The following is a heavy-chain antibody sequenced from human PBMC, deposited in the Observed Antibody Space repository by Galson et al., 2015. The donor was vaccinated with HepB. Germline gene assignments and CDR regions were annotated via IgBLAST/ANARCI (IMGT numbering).Heavy chain of an antibody. D-gene: IGHD4-17*01. Sequence: PLRLSCAASGFTFSSYAMHWVRQAPGKGLEWVAVISYDGSNKYYADSVKGRFTISRDNSKNTLYLQMNSLRAEDTAVYYCARRRYGDLPDYWGQGTLVTVSS. CDR3: ARRRYGDLPDY. V-gene: IGHV3-30-3*01. CDR1: GFTFSSYA. J-gene: IGHJ4*02. CDR2: ISYDGSNK.